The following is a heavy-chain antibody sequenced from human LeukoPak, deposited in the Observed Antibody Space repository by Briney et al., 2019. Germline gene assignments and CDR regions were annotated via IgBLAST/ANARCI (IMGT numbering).Heavy chain of an antibody. Sequence: GGSLRLSCAASAFSLNAYNMNWVRQAPGKGLEWVSSISYTGTYIYYADSVKGRFTISRDSAQNSLYLQMNSLRAEDTAIYYCVRDRGTYRPIDYWGQGTLVTVSS. CDR3: VRDRGTYRPIDY. D-gene: IGHD1-26*01. V-gene: IGHV3-21*04. CDR1: AFSLNAYN. CDR2: ISYTGTYI. J-gene: IGHJ4*02.